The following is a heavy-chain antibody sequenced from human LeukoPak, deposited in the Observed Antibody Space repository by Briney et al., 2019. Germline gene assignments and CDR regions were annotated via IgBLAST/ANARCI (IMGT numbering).Heavy chain of an antibody. Sequence: GGSLRLSCAASGFTFSSYGMHWVRQAPGKGLEWVAVIWYDGSNKYYADSVKGRFTISRDNSKNTLYLQMNSLRAEDTAVYYCARDQGGLYDSSGYPDYWGQRTLVTVSS. CDR2: IWYDGSNK. J-gene: IGHJ4*02. CDR3: ARDQGGLYDSSGYPDY. CDR1: GFTFSSYG. D-gene: IGHD3-22*01. V-gene: IGHV3-33*01.